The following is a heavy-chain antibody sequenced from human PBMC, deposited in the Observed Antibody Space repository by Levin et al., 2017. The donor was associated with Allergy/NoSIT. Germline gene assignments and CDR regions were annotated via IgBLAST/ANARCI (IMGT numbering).Heavy chain of an antibody. CDR3: ASRHYYDSSGHYTYY. CDR2: INHSGST. CDR1: GEPFTGYF. Sequence: SQTLSLTCGVSGEPFTGYFWSWIRQPPGQGLEWIGEINHSGSTNYKTSLRSRVTISVDTPKKQFSLKLSSVTAADTAVYYCASRHYYDSSGHYTYYWGQGTLVTVSS. J-gene: IGHJ4*02. D-gene: IGHD3-22*01. V-gene: IGHV4-34*01.